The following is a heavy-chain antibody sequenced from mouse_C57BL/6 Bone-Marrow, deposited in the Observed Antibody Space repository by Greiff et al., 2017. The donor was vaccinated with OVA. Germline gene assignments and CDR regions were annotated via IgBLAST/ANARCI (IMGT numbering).Heavy chain of an antibody. CDR1: GFTFSSYG. D-gene: IGHD2-4*01. Sequence: EVQGVESGGDLVKPGGSLKLSCAASGFTFSSYGMSWVRQTPDKRLEWVATISSGGSYTYYPDSVKGRFTISRDNAKNPLYLQISSLKSEDTAMYYCARHEGYDYVFDYWGQGTTLTVSS. J-gene: IGHJ2*01. CDR2: ISSGGSYT. CDR3: ARHEGYDYVFDY. V-gene: IGHV5-6*01.